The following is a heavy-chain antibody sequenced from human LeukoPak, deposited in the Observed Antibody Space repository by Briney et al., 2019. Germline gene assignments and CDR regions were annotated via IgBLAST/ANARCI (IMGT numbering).Heavy chain of an antibody. CDR3: ARYPSGIAAAGRGDY. Sequence: PGRSLRLSCAASGFTFSSFGMYWVRQAPGKGLEWVAVIWYDGSNDDYADSVKGRFTISRDNSKNPLYLQMNSLRAEDTALYYCARYPSGIAAAGRGDYWGQGTLVTVSS. D-gene: IGHD6-13*01. CDR2: IWYDGSND. V-gene: IGHV3-33*01. CDR1: GFTFSSFG. J-gene: IGHJ4*02.